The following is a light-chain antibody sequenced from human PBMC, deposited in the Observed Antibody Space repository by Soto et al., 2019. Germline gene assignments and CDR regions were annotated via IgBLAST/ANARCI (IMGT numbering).Light chain of an antibody. J-gene: IGKJ4*01. V-gene: IGKV3-15*01. CDR1: QSISSN. CDR2: DAS. CDR3: QQYNNWPLT. Sequence: ETVMTQSPATLSVSPGERATLSCRASQSISSNLAWFQQKPGQAPRLLIYDASTMATGFPDRFSGSGSGTEFTITISSLQSEDFAVDYCQQYNNWPLTVGGGTKVEIK.